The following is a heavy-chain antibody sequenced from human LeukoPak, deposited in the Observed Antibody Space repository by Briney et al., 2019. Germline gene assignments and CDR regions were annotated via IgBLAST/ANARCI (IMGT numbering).Heavy chain of an antibody. Sequence: GGSLRLSCAASGISISSLWMSWFRQAPGKGLEWVADIRQDGSEEHYVASAKGRFTISRDSTSLFLQMNSLRAEDTAVYYCAGGQGWHFDLWGRGTLITVSS. D-gene: IGHD2-15*01. CDR2: IRQDGSEE. CDR1: GISISSLW. V-gene: IGHV3-7*01. CDR3: AGGQGWHFDL. J-gene: IGHJ2*01.